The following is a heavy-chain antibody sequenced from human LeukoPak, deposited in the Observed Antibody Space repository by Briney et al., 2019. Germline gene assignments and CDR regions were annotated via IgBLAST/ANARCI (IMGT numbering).Heavy chain of an antibody. CDR3: ARELSVVVPAATFDYFDY. V-gene: IGHV4-30-4*08. D-gene: IGHD2-2*01. CDR1: GGSISSGDYY. CDR2: IYYSGST. Sequence: PSQTLSLTCTVSGGSISSGDYYWSWIRQPPGKGLEWIGYIYYSGSTYYNPSLKSRVTISVDTSKNQFSLKLSSVTAADTAVYYCARELSVVVPAATFDYFDYWGQGTLVTVSS. J-gene: IGHJ4*02.